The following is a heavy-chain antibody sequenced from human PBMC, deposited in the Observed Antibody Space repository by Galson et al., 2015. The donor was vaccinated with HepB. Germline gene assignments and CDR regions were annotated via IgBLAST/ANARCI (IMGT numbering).Heavy chain of an antibody. D-gene: IGHD3-3*01. CDR2: INGRAKNT. J-gene: IGHJ4*02. CDR1: GITFDIYA. CDR3: AKGTRHRFLEGRIFDY. Sequence: SLRLSCAVSGITFDIYAMSWVRQAPGKGLEWVSSINGRAKNTYYADSVKGRFTISRDNSKNTMYLQMNSLRADDTAVYYCAKGTRHRFLEGRIFDYWGQGTLVTVSS. V-gene: IGHV3-23*01.